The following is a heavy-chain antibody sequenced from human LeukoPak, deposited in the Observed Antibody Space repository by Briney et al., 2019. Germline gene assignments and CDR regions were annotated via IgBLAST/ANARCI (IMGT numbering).Heavy chain of an antibody. D-gene: IGHD5-24*01. V-gene: IGHV3-21*04. CDR3: AKDDRWLQFCC. Sequence: GGSLRLSCAASGFTLSSYSMNWVRQAPGKGLEWVSCISSSSSYIYYADSVKGRFTISRDNAKKSLYLQMNSLRAEDTAVYYCAKDDRWLQFCCWGQGTLVTVSA. CDR2: ISSSSSYI. J-gene: IGHJ4*02. CDR1: GFTLSSYS.